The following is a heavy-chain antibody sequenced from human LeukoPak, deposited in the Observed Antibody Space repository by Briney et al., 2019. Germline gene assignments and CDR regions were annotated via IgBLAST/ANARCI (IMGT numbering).Heavy chain of an antibody. CDR3: ARELTGTTTFDH. CDR2: INYSGST. Sequence: SETLSLTCAVYGGSFSAHYWSWIRQPPGKGLEWIGEINYSGSTKYLPSLKSRVTISVDTSKNQFSLTLSSVTAADTAVYYCARELTGTTTFDHWGQGTLVTVSS. J-gene: IGHJ4*02. D-gene: IGHD1/OR15-1a*01. CDR1: GGSFSAHY. V-gene: IGHV4-34*01.